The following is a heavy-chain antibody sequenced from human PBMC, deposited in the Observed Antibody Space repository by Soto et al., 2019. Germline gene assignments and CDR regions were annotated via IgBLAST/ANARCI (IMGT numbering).Heavy chain of an antibody. J-gene: IGHJ4*02. V-gene: IGHV4-31*03. CDR2: ISYSGST. CDR3: ARTSQSTVTTFDY. CDR1: GGSISSGGYY. D-gene: IGHD4-17*01. Sequence: QVPLPESGPGLVKPSQPLSLPCTVSGGSISSGGYYWSWLRQHPGKGLEWIGDISYSGSTYSHPSLKSRVTKSGDTSKTQVSVKLSSVTAADTAVYYGARTSQSTVTTFDYWGQGTLVAVSS.